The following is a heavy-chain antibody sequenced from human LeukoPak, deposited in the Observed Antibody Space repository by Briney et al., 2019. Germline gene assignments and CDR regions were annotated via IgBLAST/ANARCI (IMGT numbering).Heavy chain of an antibody. CDR1: GFTFSNAW. CDR2: IITKTDGGTT. CDR3: TTQADY. V-gene: IGHV3-15*01. J-gene: IGHJ4*02. Sequence: PGGSLRLSCVASGFTFSNAWMTWVRQAPGKGLEWVGRIITKTDGGTTDYAAPVKGRFTISRDDSKNTLYLQMNSLKTEDTAVYYCTTQADYWGQGTLVTVSS.